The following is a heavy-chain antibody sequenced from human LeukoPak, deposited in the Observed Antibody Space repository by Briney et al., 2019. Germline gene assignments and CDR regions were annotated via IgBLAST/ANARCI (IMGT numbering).Heavy chain of an antibody. Sequence: SETLSLTCTVSGGSISSNYWSWFRQPPGEGLGWGGYIYYRGSTSYNPSLTSRVTISVDTSNNQFSLKLSSVTAADTAVYYCARLTLYSYGNLDYWGQGALVTVSS. CDR3: ARLTLYSYGNLDY. D-gene: IGHD5-18*01. J-gene: IGHJ4*02. CDR2: IYYRGST. CDR1: GGSISSNY. V-gene: IGHV4-59*01.